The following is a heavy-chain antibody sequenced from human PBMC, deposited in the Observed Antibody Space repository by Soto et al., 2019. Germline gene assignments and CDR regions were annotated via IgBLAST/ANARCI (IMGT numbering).Heavy chain of an antibody. J-gene: IGHJ6*02. CDR3: ARRIAAAGGYYYYAFDV. V-gene: IGHV5-10-1*01. Sequence: PGGSLKISCKGSGYNFDTYWINWVRQTPGKGLEWMGRIDPIDSKTKYSPSLEGHITISVDKSISTTYLQWSSLKASDTAIYYCARRIAAAGGYYYYAFDVWGQGTAVT. CDR2: IDPIDSKT. CDR1: GYNFDTYW. D-gene: IGHD6-13*01.